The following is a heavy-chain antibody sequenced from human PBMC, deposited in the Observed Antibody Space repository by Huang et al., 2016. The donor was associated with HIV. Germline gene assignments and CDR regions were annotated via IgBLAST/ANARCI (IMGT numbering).Heavy chain of an antibody. CDR1: GFSLSRYS. Sequence: EEQLVESGGGLVKPGGSLRLCCAGSGFSLSRYSMHWVRQAPGKGLEWFSYISSSSSTMHYADSVKGRFTISRDNAKNLLYLQMHSLRAEDTAIYYCARDRFGWIQPTEPFYIWGQGTLVSVSS. D-gene: IGHD5-18*01. CDR3: ARDRFGWIQPTEPFYI. CDR2: ISSSSSTM. J-gene: IGHJ3*02. V-gene: IGHV3-48*01.